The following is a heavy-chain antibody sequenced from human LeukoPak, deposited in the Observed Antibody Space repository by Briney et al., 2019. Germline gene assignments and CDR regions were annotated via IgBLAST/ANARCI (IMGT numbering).Heavy chain of an antibody. Sequence: GGSLRLSCAASGFTFSSYSMNWVRQAPGKGLEWVSSISSSSSYIYYADSVKGRFTISRDNAKNSLYLQTNSLRAEDTAVYYCARGGSSRFCLGYWGQGTLVTVSS. V-gene: IGHV3-21*01. CDR3: ARGGSSRFCLGY. CDR1: GFTFSSYS. J-gene: IGHJ4*02. CDR2: ISSSSSYI. D-gene: IGHD6-6*01.